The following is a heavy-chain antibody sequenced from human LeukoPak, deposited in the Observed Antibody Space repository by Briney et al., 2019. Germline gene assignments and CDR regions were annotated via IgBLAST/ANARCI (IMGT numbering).Heavy chain of an antibody. Sequence: SGGSLRLSCTTSGLTFGDNAMSWVRQAPGKGLEWVGFIRNKGNGGTTEYAASVKGRFTISRDDSESITYLQMNSLRTEDTAVYYCTTGSYHESSGYRFDYWGQGTLVTVSS. J-gene: IGHJ4*02. V-gene: IGHV3-49*04. D-gene: IGHD3-22*01. CDR2: IRNKGNGGTT. CDR1: GLTFGDNA. CDR3: TTGSYHESSGYRFDY.